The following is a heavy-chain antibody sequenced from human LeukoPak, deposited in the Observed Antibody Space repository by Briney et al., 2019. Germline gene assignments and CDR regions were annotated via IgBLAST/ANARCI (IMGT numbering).Heavy chain of an antibody. V-gene: IGHV4-59*01. CDR3: ARGVYYGSGSYSPFDY. D-gene: IGHD3-10*01. CDR1: GGSISSYY. CDR2: TYYSGST. Sequence: ETLSLTCTVSGGSISSYYWSWIRQPPGKGLEWIGYTYYSGSTNYNPSLKSRVTISVDTSKNQFSLKLSSVTAADTAVYYCARGVYYGSGSYSPFDYWGQGTLVTVSS. J-gene: IGHJ4*02.